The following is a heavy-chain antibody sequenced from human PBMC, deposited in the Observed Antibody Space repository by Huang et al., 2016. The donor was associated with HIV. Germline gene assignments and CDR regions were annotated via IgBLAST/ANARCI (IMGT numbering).Heavy chain of an antibody. Sequence: QVQLVQSGAEVKKPGASVKVTCQASGYSFNDYYIHWVRQAPGRGLEWVGWIDPKRGGVKFAQTCQGRVTLTRDTSVSTANLDLSRLRSDDTAVYYCARDQSNQVSTGYLGYWGQGTPVTVSS. CDR3: ARDQSNQVSTGYLGY. J-gene: IGHJ4*02. V-gene: IGHV1-2*02. D-gene: IGHD6-13*01. CDR1: GYSFNDYY. CDR2: IDPKRGGV.